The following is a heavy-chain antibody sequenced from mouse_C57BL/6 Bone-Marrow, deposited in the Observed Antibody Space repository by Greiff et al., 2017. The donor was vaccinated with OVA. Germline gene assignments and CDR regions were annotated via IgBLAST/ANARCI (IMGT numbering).Heavy chain of an antibody. CDR3: ARHNGSPFAY. V-gene: IGHV5-9*01. Sequence: EVQRVESGGGLVKPGGSLKLSCAASGFTFSSYTMSWVRQTPEKRLEWVATISGGGGNTYYPDSVKGRFTISRDNAKNTLYLQMSSLRSEDTALYYCARHNGSPFAYWGQGTLVTVSA. CDR1: GFTFSSYT. CDR2: ISGGGGNT. D-gene: IGHD1-1*01. J-gene: IGHJ3*01.